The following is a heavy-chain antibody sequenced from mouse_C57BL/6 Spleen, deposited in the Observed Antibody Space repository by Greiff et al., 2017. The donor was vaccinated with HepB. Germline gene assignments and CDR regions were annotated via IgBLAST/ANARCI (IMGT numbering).Heavy chain of an antibody. D-gene: IGHD2-4*01. CDR2: ISSGGSYT. J-gene: IGHJ1*03. Sequence: EVQLVESGGDLVKPGGSLKLSCAASGFTFSSYGMSWVRQTPDKRLEWVATISSGGSYTYYPDSVKGRFTISRDNAKNTLYLQMSSLKSEDTAMYYCASYDYDRYFDVWGTGTTVTVSS. CDR1: GFTFSSYG. CDR3: ASYDYDRYFDV. V-gene: IGHV5-6*01.